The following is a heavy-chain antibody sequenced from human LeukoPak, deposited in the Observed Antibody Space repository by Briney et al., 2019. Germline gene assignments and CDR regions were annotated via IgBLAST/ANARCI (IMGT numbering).Heavy chain of an antibody. Sequence: GGSLRLSCAASGFTFSTYWMTWVRQAPGKGVEWVANIKQDGSEKYFVDSVKGRFSISRDNAKNSLYLQMNSLRAEDTAVYYCARALEMATTRSNFDYWGQGTLVTVSS. D-gene: IGHD5-24*01. CDR2: IKQDGSEK. V-gene: IGHV3-7*01. CDR3: ARALEMATTRSNFDY. J-gene: IGHJ4*02. CDR1: GFTFSTYW.